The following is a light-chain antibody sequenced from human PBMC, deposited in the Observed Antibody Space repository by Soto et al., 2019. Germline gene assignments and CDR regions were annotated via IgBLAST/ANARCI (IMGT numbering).Light chain of an antibody. J-gene: IGKJ1*01. V-gene: IGKV1-5*01. CDR1: QSIGSS. CDR3: QQYNGYSRT. CDR2: DAS. Sequence: DIQMTQSPSTLSASVGDRVTITCRASQSIGSSLAWYQQKPGKAPNLLISDASNLERGVPSRFGGSGSGTECTLSIRRLQPDDFATYYCQQYNGYSRTFGQGTKVEVK.